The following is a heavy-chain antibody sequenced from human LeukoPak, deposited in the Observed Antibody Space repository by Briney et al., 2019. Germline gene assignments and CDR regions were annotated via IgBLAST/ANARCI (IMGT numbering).Heavy chain of an antibody. CDR3: ASPPIYDFWSGYYLH. CDR1: GFTFSGHY. CDR2: TRNKANSYTT. V-gene: IGHV3-72*01. J-gene: IGHJ4*02. D-gene: IGHD3-3*01. Sequence: PGGSLRLSCAASGFTFSGHYMDWVRQAPGKGLEWVGRTRNKANSYTTEYAASVKGRFTISRDDSKNSLYLQMNSLKTEDTAVYYCASPPIYDFWSGYYLHWGQGTLVTVSS.